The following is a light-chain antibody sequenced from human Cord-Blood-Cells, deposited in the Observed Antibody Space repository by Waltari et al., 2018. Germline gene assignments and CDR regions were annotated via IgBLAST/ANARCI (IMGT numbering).Light chain of an antibody. J-gene: IGLJ3*02. V-gene: IGLV2-14*01. CDR1: SSDVGGYNY. CDR3: SSYTSSSTWV. Sequence: QSALTQPASVSGSPGQSITISCTGTSSDVGGYNYVSWYHQHPGKAPKLMLYEVSNRPSGVSNRFSGSKSGNTASLTISGLQAEDEADYYCSSYTSSSTWVFGGGTKLTVL. CDR2: EVS.